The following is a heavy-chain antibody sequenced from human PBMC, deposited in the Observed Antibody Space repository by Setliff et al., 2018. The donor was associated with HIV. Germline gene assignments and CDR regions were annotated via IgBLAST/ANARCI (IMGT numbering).Heavy chain of an antibody. Sequence: ASVKVSCKASGGSLTGSFIHWVRQAPGQGLEWMGWINPVTGGINYAHMFQGRVTMTRDTSIRTSYMELSSLTSDDTATYYCAKVGRCVGTTCPRWFDPWGQGTPVTVSS. CDR3: AKVGRCVGTTCPRWFDP. V-gene: IGHV1-2*07. CDR1: GGSLTGSF. CDR2: INPVTGGI. J-gene: IGHJ5*02. D-gene: IGHD2-21*01.